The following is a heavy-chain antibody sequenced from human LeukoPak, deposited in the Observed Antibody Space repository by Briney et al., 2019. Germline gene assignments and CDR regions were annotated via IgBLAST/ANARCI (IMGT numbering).Heavy chain of an antibody. CDR2: ISSRSSSI. CDR3: ARERGWTHYFDY. J-gene: IGHJ4*02. D-gene: IGHD5-12*01. Sequence: GGSLRRSCAASGFTFNSYVMNWVRQAPGKGLEWVSSISSRSSSISYAGAVRGRFTISRGSANLYLHMSSLRVDDTGVYYCARERGWTHYFDYWGQGTLVTVSS. CDR1: GFTFNSYV. V-gene: IGHV3-21*01.